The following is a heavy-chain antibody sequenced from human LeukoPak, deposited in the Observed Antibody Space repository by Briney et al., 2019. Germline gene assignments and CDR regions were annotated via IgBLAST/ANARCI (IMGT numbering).Heavy chain of an antibody. D-gene: IGHD3-16*01. CDR3: ARDVWGPDY. J-gene: IGHJ4*02. V-gene: IGHV3-9*01. Sequence: GRSLRLSCAASGFTFDDYAMHWVRQAPGKGLEWVSGISWNSGSIGYADSVRGRFTISRDNAKNSLYLQMNSLRAEDTAIYYCARDVWGPDYWGQGTLVTVSS. CDR2: ISWNSGSI. CDR1: GFTFDDYA.